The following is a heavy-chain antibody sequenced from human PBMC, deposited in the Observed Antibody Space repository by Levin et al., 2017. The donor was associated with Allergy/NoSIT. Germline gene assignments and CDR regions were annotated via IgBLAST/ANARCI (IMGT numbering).Heavy chain of an antibody. CDR3: ARDRGGTYYDILTGPGHYYYMDV. V-gene: IGHV4-31*03. CDR2: IYYSGST. D-gene: IGHD3-9*01. J-gene: IGHJ6*03. Sequence: PSETLSLTCTVSGGSISSGGYYWSWIRQHPGKGLEWIGYIYYSGSTYYNPSLKSRVTISVDTSKNQFSLKLSSVTAADTAVYYCARDRGGTYYDILTGPGHYYYMDVWGKGTTVTVSS. CDR1: GGSISSGGYY.